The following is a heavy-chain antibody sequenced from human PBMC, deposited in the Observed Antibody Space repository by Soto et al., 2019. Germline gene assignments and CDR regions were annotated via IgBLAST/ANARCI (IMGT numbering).Heavy chain of an antibody. D-gene: IGHD6-13*01. J-gene: IGHJ4*02. V-gene: IGHV4-59*01. CDR2: IYYSGST. CDR3: ARDPTGSSWPYYFDY. CDR1: GGSIRSYY. Sequence: SETLSHTCTVSGGSIRSYYWSWIRHPPGKGLEWIGYIYYSGSTNYNPSLKSRVTISVDTSKNQFSLKLSSVTAADTAVYYCARDPTGSSWPYYFDYWGQGTLVTVSS.